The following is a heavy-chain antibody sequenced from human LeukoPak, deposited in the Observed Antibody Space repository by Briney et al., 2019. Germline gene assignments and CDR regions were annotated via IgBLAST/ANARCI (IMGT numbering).Heavy chain of an antibody. D-gene: IGHD6-6*01. J-gene: IGHJ6*02. CDR1: GFTFSSYA. Sequence: PGGSLRLSCAASGFTFSSYAMSWVRQAPGKGLQWVSAISGSGGNTYYADSVKGRFTISRDNSKNTLYLQMNSLRAEDTAVYYCAKGLYSSSWYYGMDVWGQGTTVTVSS. CDR3: AKGLYSSSWYYGMDV. V-gene: IGHV3-23*01. CDR2: ISGSGGNT.